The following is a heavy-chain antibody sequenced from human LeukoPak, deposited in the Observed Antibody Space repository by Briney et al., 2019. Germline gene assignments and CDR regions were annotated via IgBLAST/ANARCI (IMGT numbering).Heavy chain of an antibody. CDR1: GFTFSTYG. Sequence: GGSLRLSCAASGFTFSTYGMHWVRQAPGKGLEWVAFIGYDAINKYYADSVKGRFTISRDNSRNTLYLQMNSLRAEDTAVYYCAKLLSNSGRFLYWGQGTLVTVSS. CDR3: AKLLSNSGRFLY. CDR2: IGYDAINK. V-gene: IGHV3-30*02. J-gene: IGHJ4*02. D-gene: IGHD4-23*01.